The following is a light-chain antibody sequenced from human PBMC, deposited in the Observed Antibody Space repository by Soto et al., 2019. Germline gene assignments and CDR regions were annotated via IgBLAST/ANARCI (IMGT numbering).Light chain of an antibody. CDR1: QTISDT. CDR2: GAS. Sequence: EIVLSQSPATLSLSPGGRATLSCRASQTISDTLAWYQQKPGKAPRLLIRGASTRATGIPARFSGRGSGTEYTLTISSLQSNDFATYYCQQYNGYSRTFGQRAKVDIK. CDR3: QQYNGYSRT. V-gene: IGKV3-15*01. J-gene: IGKJ1*01.